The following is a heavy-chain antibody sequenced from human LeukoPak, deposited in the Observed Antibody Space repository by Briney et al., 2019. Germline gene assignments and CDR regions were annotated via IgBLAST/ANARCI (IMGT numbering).Heavy chain of an antibody. CDR1: GFTFSTYT. CDR3: ARGYYYFDY. Sequence: GGSLRLSCVASGFTFSTYTINWVRQTPGKGLEWVSSISGSSYYIYYADSVRGRFTISRDNAKNSLYLQMNSPRAEDTAVYYCARGYYYFDYWGQGTLVTVSS. D-gene: IGHD5-18*01. CDR2: ISGSSYYI. J-gene: IGHJ4*02. V-gene: IGHV3-21*04.